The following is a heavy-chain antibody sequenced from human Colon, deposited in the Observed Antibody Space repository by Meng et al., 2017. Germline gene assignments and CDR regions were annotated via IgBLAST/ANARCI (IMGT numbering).Heavy chain of an antibody. V-gene: IGHV4-61*08. Sequence: QVPLQESGPGLVRPSETLPLICAVSGASVRSPDHQWGWVRQPPGKGLEWIGYARIGYANTNYNPSLKSRVNVSLDTSKNQFSLNVRSVTAADTAVYYCARDYWGSLDFWGQGILVTVSS. CDR3: ARDYWGSLDF. D-gene: IGHD3-16*01. CDR2: ARIGYANT. CDR1: GASVRSPDHQ. J-gene: IGHJ4*02.